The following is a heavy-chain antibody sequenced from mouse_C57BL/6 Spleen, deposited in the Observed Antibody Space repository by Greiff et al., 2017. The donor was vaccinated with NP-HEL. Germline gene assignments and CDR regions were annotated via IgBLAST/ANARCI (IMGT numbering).Heavy chain of an antibody. CDR1: GFTFTDYY. CDR3: ARSLLANYVDY. D-gene: IGHD1-1*01. V-gene: IGHV7-3*01. Sequence: EVQVVESGGGLVQPGGSLSLSCAASGFTFTDYYMSWVRQPPGKALEWLGFIINKANGYTTEYSASVKGRFTISRDNSQSILYLQMNALRAEDSATYYCARSLLANYVDYWGQGTTLTVSS. CDR2: IINKANGYTT. J-gene: IGHJ2*01.